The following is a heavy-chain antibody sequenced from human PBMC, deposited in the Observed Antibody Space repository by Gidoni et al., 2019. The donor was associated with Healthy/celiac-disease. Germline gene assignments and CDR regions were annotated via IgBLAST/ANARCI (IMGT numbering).Heavy chain of an antibody. CDR1: GGPISSSSYY. D-gene: IGHD6-13*01. Sequence: QLQLQESGPGLVKPSEPLSLTCTVSGGPISSSSYYWGWIRQPPGKGLEWIGSIYYSRSTYYNPSLKSRVTISVDTSKNQFSLKLSSVTAADTAVYYCARAAAGTSLDYWGQGTLVTVSS. CDR2: IYYSRST. J-gene: IGHJ4*02. V-gene: IGHV4-39*07. CDR3: ARAAAGTSLDY.